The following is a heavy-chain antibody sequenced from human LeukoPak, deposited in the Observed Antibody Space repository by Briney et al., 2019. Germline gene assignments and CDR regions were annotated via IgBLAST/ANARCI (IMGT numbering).Heavy chain of an antibody. D-gene: IGHD2-15*01. Sequence: GGSLRLSCAASGFIFSSYAMSWVRQAPGRGLEWVSAISGSGATTYYADSVRGRFTISRDNSKNTLFLQMNSLRVEDTALYFCAKPLPEYGGGWPPDAFDIWGQGTTVTVSS. J-gene: IGHJ3*02. CDR1: GFIFSSYA. V-gene: IGHV3-23*01. CDR2: ISGSGATT. CDR3: AKPLPEYGGGWPPDAFDI.